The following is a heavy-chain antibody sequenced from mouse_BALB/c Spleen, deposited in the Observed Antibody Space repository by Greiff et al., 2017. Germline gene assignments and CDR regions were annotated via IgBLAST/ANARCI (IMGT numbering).Heavy chain of an antibody. CDR2: IYPGNVNT. Sequence: QVQLQQSGPELVKPGASVRISCKASGYTFTSYYIHWVKQRPGQGLEWIGWIYPGNVNTKYNEKFKGKATLTADKSSSTAYMQLSSLTSEDSAVYFCAGTYDGYYDAMDYWGQGTSVTVSS. D-gene: IGHD2-3*01. J-gene: IGHJ4*01. CDR3: AGTYDGYYDAMDY. V-gene: IGHV1S56*01. CDR1: GYTFTSYY.